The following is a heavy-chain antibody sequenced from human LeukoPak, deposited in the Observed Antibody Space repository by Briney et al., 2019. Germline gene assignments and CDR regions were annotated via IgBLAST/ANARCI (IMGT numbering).Heavy chain of an antibody. V-gene: IGHV1-18*01. CDR3: ARGDYGGSADY. Sequence: GASVKVSCKPSGYTFNIYGINWVRQAPGQGLEWMGWISGYNGNTKYAQKFQGRVTMTTDTSTSTAYMELRSLRSDDTAVFYCARGDYGGSADYWGQGTLVTVSS. J-gene: IGHJ4*02. CDR1: GYTFNIYG. CDR2: ISGYNGNT. D-gene: IGHD4-23*01.